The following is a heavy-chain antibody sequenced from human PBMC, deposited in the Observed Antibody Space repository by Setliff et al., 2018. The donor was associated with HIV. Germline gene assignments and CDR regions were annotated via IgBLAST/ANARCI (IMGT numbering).Heavy chain of an antibody. V-gene: IGHV7-4-1*02. CDR3: ARALYGDYGGDINWFDP. CDR1: GYTFINYA. D-gene: IGHD4-17*01. Sequence: GASVKVSCKASGYTFINYAMNWVRQAPGQGLEWMGWINTHTGSPTYAQAFPGRFVFSVDTSVSTAYLQISSLKAEDTAVYYCARALYGDYGGDINWFDPWGQGTLVTVSS. J-gene: IGHJ5*02. CDR2: INTHTGSP.